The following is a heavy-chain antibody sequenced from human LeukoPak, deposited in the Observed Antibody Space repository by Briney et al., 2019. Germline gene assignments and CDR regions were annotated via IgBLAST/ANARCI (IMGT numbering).Heavy chain of an antibody. CDR2: IYPGDSDT. J-gene: IGHJ6*03. Sequence: GGSLRLSCAASGFTVSNNYMSWVRQMPGKGLEWMGIIYPGDSDTRYSPSFQGQVTISADKSISTAYLQWSSLKASDTAMYYCARTTISTTVTTRRHYYYYMDVWGKGTTVTVSS. D-gene: IGHD4-11*01. V-gene: IGHV5-51*01. CDR1: GFTVSNNY. CDR3: ARTTISTTVTTRRHYYYYMDV.